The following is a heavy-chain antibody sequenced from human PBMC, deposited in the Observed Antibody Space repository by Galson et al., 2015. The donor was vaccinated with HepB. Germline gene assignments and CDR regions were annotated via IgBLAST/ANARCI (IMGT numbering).Heavy chain of an antibody. D-gene: IGHD5-12*01. J-gene: IGHJ4*02. V-gene: IGHV3-30*02. CDR3: ARGGFNYFDY. Sequence: SLRLSCAASGSTFSTSGMDWVRQAPGKGLEWVAFIRYDGGIQYYADSVKGRFTISRDNSENTVYLQMHSLRGDDTAVYYCARGGFNYFDYWGQGTLVTVSS. CDR2: IRYDGGIQ. CDR1: GSTFSTSG.